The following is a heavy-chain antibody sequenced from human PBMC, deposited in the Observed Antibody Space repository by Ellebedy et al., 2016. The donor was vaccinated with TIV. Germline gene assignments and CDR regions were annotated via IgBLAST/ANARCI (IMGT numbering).Heavy chain of an antibody. CDR2: IYPGDSDT. D-gene: IGHD3-3*01. Sequence: GESLKISXKGSGYSFTSYWIGWVRQMPGKGLEWMGIIYPGDSDTRYSPSFQGQVTISADKSISTAYLQWSSLKASDTAMYYCARRGAGAYYDFWSGYYSSWGQGTLVTVSS. CDR3: ARRGAGAYYDFWSGYYSS. CDR1: GYSFTSYW. V-gene: IGHV5-51*01. J-gene: IGHJ5*02.